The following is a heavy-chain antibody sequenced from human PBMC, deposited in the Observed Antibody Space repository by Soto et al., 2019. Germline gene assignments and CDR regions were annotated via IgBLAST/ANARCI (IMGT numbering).Heavy chain of an antibody. CDR1: GYSFTSYW. D-gene: IGHD3-22*01. CDR2: IDPSDSYT. J-gene: IGHJ5*02. V-gene: IGHV5-10-1*01. Sequence: GESLKISCKGSGYSFTSYWISWVRQMPGKGLEWMGRIDPSDSYTNYSPSFQGHVTISADKSISTAYLQWSSLKASDTAMYYCARLLHYYDSSGYYYWFDPGGQGTLVTVS. CDR3: ARLLHYYDSSGYYYWFDP.